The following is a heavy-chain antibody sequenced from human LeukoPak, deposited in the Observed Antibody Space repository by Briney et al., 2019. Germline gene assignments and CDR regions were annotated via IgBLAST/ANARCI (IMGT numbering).Heavy chain of an antibody. CDR1: GGSISSYY. V-gene: IGHV4-59*01. J-gene: IGHJ4*02. CDR3: AREHWSRAGDYFDY. D-gene: IGHD3-3*01. Sequence: SETLSLTCTVSGGSISSYYWSWIRQPPGKGLEWIGYIYYSGSTNYNPSLKSRVTISVDTSKNQFSLKLSSVTAADTAVYYCAREHWSRAGDYFDYWGQGTLVTVSS. CDR2: IYYSGST.